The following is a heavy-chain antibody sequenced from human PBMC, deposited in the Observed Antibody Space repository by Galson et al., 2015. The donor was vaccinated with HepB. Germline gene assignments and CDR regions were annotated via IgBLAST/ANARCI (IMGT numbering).Heavy chain of an antibody. J-gene: IGHJ6*02. Sequence: SLRLSCAASGFTFSSYGMHWARQAPGKGLEWVAVISYDGSNKYYADSVKGRFTISRDNPKNTLYLQMNSLRAEDTAVYYCAKDFYDSSGYYSHYYYGMDVWGQGTTVTVSS. CDR1: GFTFSSYG. V-gene: IGHV3-30*18. CDR2: ISYDGSNK. D-gene: IGHD3-22*01. CDR3: AKDFYDSSGYYSHYYYGMDV.